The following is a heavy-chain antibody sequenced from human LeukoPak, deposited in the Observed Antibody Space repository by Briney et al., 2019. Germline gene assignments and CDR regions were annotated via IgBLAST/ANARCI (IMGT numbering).Heavy chain of an antibody. J-gene: IGHJ5*02. CDR1: GGTVSSYA. Sequence: SVKVSCKASGGTVSSYAISWVRQAPGQGLEWMGRIIPIFGIANYAQKFQGRVTITADKSTSTAYMELSSLRSEDTAVYYCAGLYYYDSSGYSSWFDPWGQGTLVTVSS. CDR3: AGLYYYDSSGYSSWFDP. CDR2: IIPIFGIA. V-gene: IGHV1-69*04. D-gene: IGHD3-22*01.